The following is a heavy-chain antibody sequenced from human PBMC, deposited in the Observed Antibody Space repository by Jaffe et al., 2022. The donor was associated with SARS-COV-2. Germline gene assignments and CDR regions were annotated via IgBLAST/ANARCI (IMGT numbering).Heavy chain of an antibody. Sequence: QVQLQESGPGLVKPSETLSLTCTVSGGSISSYYWSWIRQPPGKGLEWIGYIYYSGSTNYNPSLKSRVTISVDTSKNQFSLKLSSVTAADTAVYYCARQTIFGQHDYWGQGTLVTVSS. CDR1: GGSISSYY. CDR2: IYYSGST. V-gene: IGHV4-59*08. J-gene: IGHJ4*02. CDR3: ARQTIFGQHDY. D-gene: IGHD3-3*01.